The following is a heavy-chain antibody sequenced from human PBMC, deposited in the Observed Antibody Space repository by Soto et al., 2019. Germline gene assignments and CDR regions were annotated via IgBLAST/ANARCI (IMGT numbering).Heavy chain of an antibody. Sequence: QVQLVQSGAEVRKPGSSVKVSCKASGGTFSNHAISWVRQAPGQGPEWMGGIIPLSGTTNYVQKFQGRLTITEDESMTTAYMELSSLRDEDTAVYYCARGPDRSGFYLFDYWGQGTLVAVSS. V-gene: IGHV1-69*01. CDR3: ARGPDRSGFYLFDY. CDR1: GGTFSNHA. D-gene: IGHD3-22*01. CDR2: IIPLSGTT. J-gene: IGHJ4*02.